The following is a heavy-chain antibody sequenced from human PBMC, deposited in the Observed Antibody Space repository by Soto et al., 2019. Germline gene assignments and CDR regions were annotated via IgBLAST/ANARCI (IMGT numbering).Heavy chain of an antibody. CDR1: GYTFTSYD. CDR3: AREWSAAGHFYGMDV. Sequence: GASVKVCKTSGYTFTSYDINWVRQAPGQGLEWVGWMNTNSDDTRSAQKFRGRLTLTRDKSMRAVYMKLSNLRPDDSAVYYCAREWSAAGHFYGMDVWGQGTTVTVSS. J-gene: IGHJ6*02. D-gene: IGHD6-13*01. V-gene: IGHV1-8*01. CDR2: MNTNSDDT.